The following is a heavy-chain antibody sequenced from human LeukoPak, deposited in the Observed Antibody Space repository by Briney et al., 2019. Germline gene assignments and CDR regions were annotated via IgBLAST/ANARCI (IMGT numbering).Heavy chain of an antibody. Sequence: SETLSLTCAVSGYYWVWIRQPPGKGLEWIGSMYHDGRTYYNPSLKSRVTISVDTSKKQFSLRLSSVTAADTAVYYCAARFTVTANYFDHWDQGTLVTVSS. CDR2: MYHDGRT. D-gene: IGHD4-17*01. CDR3: AARFTVTANYFDH. V-gene: IGHV4-38-2*01. J-gene: IGHJ4*02. CDR1: GYY.